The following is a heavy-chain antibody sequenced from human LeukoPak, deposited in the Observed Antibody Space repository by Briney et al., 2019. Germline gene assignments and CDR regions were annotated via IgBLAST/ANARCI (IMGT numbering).Heavy chain of an antibody. CDR2: IYSGGGT. CDR1: GFTVSSNY. V-gene: IGHV3-53*01. Sequence: GGSLRLSCAASGFTVSSNYMSWVRQAPGKGLEWVSVIYSGGGTYYADSVKGRSTISRDNSKNTLYLQMNSLRAEDTAVYYCAKVRGGSYYGDAFDIWGQGTMVTVSS. D-gene: IGHD1-26*01. CDR3: AKVRGGSYYGDAFDI. J-gene: IGHJ3*02.